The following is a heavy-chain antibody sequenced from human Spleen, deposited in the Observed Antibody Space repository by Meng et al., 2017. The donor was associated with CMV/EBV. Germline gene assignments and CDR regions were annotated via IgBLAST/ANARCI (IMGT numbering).Heavy chain of an antibody. J-gene: IGHJ5*02. CDR1: GTVSSYG. CDR2: IIPILGIA. CDR3: ARVVGGSYYKGGWFDP. D-gene: IGHD1-26*01. V-gene: IGHV1-69*10. Sequence: GTVSSYGISWVRQAHGQGLEWMGGIIPILGIANYAQKFQGRVTITADKSTSTAYMELSSLRSEDTAVYYCARVVGGSYYKGGWFDPWGQGTLVTVSS.